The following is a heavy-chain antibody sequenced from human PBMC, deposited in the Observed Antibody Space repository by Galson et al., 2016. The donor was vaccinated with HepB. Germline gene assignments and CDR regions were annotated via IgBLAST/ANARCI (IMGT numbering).Heavy chain of an antibody. D-gene: IGHD6-13*01. J-gene: IGHJ4*02. CDR2: IYAGGST. Sequence: SLRLSCAVSGFSVSSSYMPWVRQAPGKGLEWVSFIYAGGSTYYGDSVKGRFTISRDNSKNTLYLQMNSLRVEDTAVYYCVRDSAAAWGFFDHWGQGSLVTVSS. CDR3: VRDSAAAWGFFDH. V-gene: IGHV3-53*01. CDR1: GFSVSSSY.